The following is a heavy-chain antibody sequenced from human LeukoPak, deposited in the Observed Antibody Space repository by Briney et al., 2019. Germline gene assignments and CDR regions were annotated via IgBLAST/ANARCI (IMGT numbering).Heavy chain of an antibody. J-gene: IGHJ4*02. CDR1: DYTFTIYG. V-gene: IGHV1-18*01. CDR2: ISAYNGNT. Sequence: ASVKVSCKASDYTFTIYGITWVRQAPGQGLEWMGWISAYNGNTNYAQKLQGRVTMTTDTSTSTAYMELRSLRSDDTAMYYCARTDYGDYSYYFDYWGQGTLVTVSS. CDR3: ARTDYGDYSYYFDY. D-gene: IGHD4-17*01.